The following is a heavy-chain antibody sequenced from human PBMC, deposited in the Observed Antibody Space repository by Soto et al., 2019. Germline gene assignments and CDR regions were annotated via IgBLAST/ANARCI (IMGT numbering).Heavy chain of an antibody. J-gene: IGHJ4*02. D-gene: IGHD2-21*02. CDR3: ARLPKGSLVTA. CDR1: GFRFSEHS. CDR2: ISSSSDST. Sequence: LVESGGGLVYPGGSLTLSCVGSGFRFSEHSMNWVRQAPGKGLQWGSYISSSSDSTYYEDSVKGRFTVSRDNAKNALFLQMNSLRDDDSATYSCARLPKGSLVTAWGQGVRVTVSS. V-gene: IGHV3-48*02.